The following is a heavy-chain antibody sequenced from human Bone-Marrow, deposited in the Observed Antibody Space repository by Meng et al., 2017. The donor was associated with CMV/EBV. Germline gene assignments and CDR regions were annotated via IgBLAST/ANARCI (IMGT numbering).Heavy chain of an antibody. Sequence: ASVKVSCKASGYTFTSYYMHWVRQAPGQGLEWMGWISAYNGNTNFAQKLQGRVTMTTDTSTSTAYLELRSLRSDDTAVYYCARDPDCSSTNCYTSSYGMDVWGQGTTVTVSS. D-gene: IGHD2-2*02. CDR1: GYTFTSYY. V-gene: IGHV1-18*04. CDR3: ARDPDCSSTNCYTSSYGMDV. J-gene: IGHJ6*02. CDR2: ISAYNGNT.